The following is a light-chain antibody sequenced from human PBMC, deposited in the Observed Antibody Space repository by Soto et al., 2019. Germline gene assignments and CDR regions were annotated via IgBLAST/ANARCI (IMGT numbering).Light chain of an antibody. Sequence: QSVLTQPPSVSGAPGQRVSISCTGSTSNIGAPYDVHWYQHLPGAAPKLLIYGDNNRPSGVPDRFSGSKSGTSASLAITSPPAEDGACYYCQSYDISLHNYVFGTGTKVTVL. CDR3: QSYDISLHNYV. J-gene: IGLJ1*01. V-gene: IGLV1-40*01. CDR2: GDN. CDR1: TSNIGAPYD.